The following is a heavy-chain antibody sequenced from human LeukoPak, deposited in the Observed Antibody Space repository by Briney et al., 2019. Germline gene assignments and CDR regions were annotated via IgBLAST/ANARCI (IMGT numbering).Heavy chain of an antibody. Sequence: SETLSLTCAVYGRSGSFNDYYWNWIRQSPGKGLEWIGEINHSGGTHYHPSLKGRVTISVDTSKNQFSLRLRSVTAADTAVYYCASLMTTVTYDVFDIWGQGRIVTVSS. CDR2: INHSGGT. CDR1: GRSGSFNDYY. J-gene: IGHJ3*02. D-gene: IGHD4-17*01. V-gene: IGHV4-34*01. CDR3: ASLMTTVTYDVFDI.